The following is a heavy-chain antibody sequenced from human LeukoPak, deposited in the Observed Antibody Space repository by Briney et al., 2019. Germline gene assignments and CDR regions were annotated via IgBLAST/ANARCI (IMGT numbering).Heavy chain of an antibody. CDR1: GYTFTGYY. Sequence: ASVKVSCKASGYTFTGYYMHWVRQAPGQGLEWMGWINPNSGGANYAQKFQGRVTMTRDTSISTAYMELSRLRSDDTAVYYCARGAVVVPAAIESGPYGMDVWGQGTTVTVSS. J-gene: IGHJ6*02. D-gene: IGHD2-2*01. CDR3: ARGAVVVPAAIESGPYGMDV. V-gene: IGHV1-2*02. CDR2: INPNSGGA.